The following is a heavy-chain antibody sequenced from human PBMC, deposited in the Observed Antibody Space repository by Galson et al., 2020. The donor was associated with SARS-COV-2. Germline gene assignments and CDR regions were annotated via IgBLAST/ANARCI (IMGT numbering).Heavy chain of an antibody. CDR1: GGSISSGGYS. CDR3: ARETQGENWGEDYFDY. CDR2: MDYSGNT. Sequence: TLSLTCAVSGGSISSGGYSWSWIRQPPGKGLEWIGYMDYSGNTYYNPSLKSRVTISVDTSKNQFSLNLTSVTAADTAVYYCARETQGENWGEDYFDYWGQGTLVTVSS. J-gene: IGHJ4*02. D-gene: IGHD7-27*01. V-gene: IGHV4-30-4*07.